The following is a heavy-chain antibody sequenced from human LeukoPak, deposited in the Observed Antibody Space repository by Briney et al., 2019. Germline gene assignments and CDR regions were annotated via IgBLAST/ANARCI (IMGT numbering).Heavy chain of an antibody. V-gene: IGHV3-64D*09. CDR1: GFTFSSYA. CDR3: VKGPYGGNSGTFDY. CDR2: ISSNGGST. Sequence: PGGSLSLSCSASGFTFSSYAMHWVRQAPGKGLEYVSAISSNGGSTYYADSVKGRFTISRDNSKNTLYLQMSSLRAEDTAVYYCVKGPYGGNSGTFDYWGQGTLVTVSS. J-gene: IGHJ4*02. D-gene: IGHD4-23*01.